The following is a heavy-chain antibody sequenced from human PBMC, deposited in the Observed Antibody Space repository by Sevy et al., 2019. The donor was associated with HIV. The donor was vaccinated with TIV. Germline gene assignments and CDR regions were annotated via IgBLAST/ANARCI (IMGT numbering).Heavy chain of an antibody. J-gene: IGHJ4*02. V-gene: IGHV4-31*03. CDR3: ATPGPARGYFDY. D-gene: IGHD2-2*01. CDR2: IYYSGST. Sequence: SETLSLTCTVSGGSISSGGYYWSWIRQHPGKGLEWIGYIYYSGSTYYHPSLKSRVTISVDTSKNQFSLKLSSVTAADTAVYYCATPGPARGYFDYWGQGTLVTVSS. CDR1: GGSISSGGYY.